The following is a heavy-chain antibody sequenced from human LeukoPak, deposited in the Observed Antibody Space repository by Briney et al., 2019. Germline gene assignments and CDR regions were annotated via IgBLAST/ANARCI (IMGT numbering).Heavy chain of an antibody. CDR2: INHSGST. CDR3: ARDLVESGWYGGFDY. V-gene: IGHV4-34*01. CDR1: GGSFNGYY. J-gene: IGHJ4*02. Sequence: PSETLSLTCAVYGGSFNGYYWSWIRQPPGKGLEWIGEINHSGSTNYNPSLKSRVTISVDTSKNQFSLKLSSVTAADTAVYYCARDLVESGWYGGFDYWGQGTLVTVSS. D-gene: IGHD6-19*01.